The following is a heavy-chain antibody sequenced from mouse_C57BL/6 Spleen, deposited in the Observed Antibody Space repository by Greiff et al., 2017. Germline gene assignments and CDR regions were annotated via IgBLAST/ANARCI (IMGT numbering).Heavy chain of an antibody. J-gene: IGHJ2*01. CDR2: IYPGDGDT. V-gene: IGHV1-82*01. CDR1: GYAFSSSW. CDR3: ARGGTGGY. D-gene: IGHD3-3*01. Sequence: QVQLQQSGPELVKPGASVKISCKASGYAFSSSWMNWVKQRPGKGLEWIGRIYPGDGDTNSNGKFKGKATLTADKSSSTAYMQLSSLPSEDSAVYFCARGGTGGYWGQGTTLTVSS.